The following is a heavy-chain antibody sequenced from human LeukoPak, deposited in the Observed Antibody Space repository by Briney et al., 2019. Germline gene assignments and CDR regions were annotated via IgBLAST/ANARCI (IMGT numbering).Heavy chain of an antibody. CDR1: GFTFSHSW. D-gene: IGHD1-1*01. CDR3: ARDRGYNTFDF. V-gene: IGHV3-7*01. Sequence: GGSLRLSCAASGFTFSHSWMCWVRQAPGRGLEWVGNINGNGGTISYVDSVKGRITISRDNVKNSVYLQINNMRVEDTAVYYCARDRGYNTFDFWDQGALVTVSS. CDR2: INGNGGTI. J-gene: IGHJ4*02.